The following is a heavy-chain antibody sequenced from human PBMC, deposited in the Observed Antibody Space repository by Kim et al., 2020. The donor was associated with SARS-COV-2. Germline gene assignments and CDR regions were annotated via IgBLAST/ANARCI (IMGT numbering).Heavy chain of an antibody. Sequence: GGSLRLSCAASGFTFSNAWMSWVRQAPGKGLEWVGRIKSKTDGGTTDYAAPVKGRFTISRDDSKNTLYLQMNSLKTEDTAVYYCTTDRYYDSSGYDFDYWGQGTLVTVSS. CDR2: IKSKTDGGTT. D-gene: IGHD3-22*01. J-gene: IGHJ4*02. CDR3: TTDRYYDSSGYDFDY. V-gene: IGHV3-15*01. CDR1: GFTFSNAW.